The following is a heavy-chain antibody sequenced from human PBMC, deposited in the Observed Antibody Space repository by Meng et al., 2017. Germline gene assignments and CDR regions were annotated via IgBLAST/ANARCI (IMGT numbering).Heavy chain of an antibody. V-gene: IGHV1-69*05. D-gene: IGHD6-13*01. CDR3: ARNRAYSSSWYGWYFDL. J-gene: IGHJ2*01. CDR1: GGTFSRYA. Sequence: QPGETGGRRKKPWTWLKVHCKASGGTFSRYAISWVRQAPGQGLEWMGGIIPIFGTANYAQKFQGRVTITTDESASTAYMELSSLRSEDTAVYYCARNRAYSSSWYGWYFDLWGPGTLVTVSS. CDR2: IIPIFGTA.